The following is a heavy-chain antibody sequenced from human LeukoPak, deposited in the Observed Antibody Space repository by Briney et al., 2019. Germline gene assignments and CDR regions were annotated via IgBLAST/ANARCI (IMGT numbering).Heavy chain of an antibody. Sequence: SETLSLTCTVSGGSISSYYWSWIRQPPGKGLEWIGFISYSGSTNYNPSLKSRLTISVDTSKNQFSLKLRSVTAADTAVYYCARDRGTPLDYYYYMDVWGKGTTVTVSS. CDR3: ARDRGTPLDYYYYMDV. CDR2: ISYSGST. CDR1: GGSISSYY. D-gene: IGHD1-14*01. V-gene: IGHV4-59*01. J-gene: IGHJ6*03.